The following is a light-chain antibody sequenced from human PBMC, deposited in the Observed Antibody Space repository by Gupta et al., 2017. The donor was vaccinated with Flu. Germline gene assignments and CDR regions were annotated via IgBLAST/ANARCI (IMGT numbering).Light chain of an antibody. J-gene: IGLJ3*02. CDR1: SSNIGMHH. V-gene: IGLV1-51*01. CDR2: DDN. Sequence: QPVLTQPPSVSAAPGQTVTISCSGSSSNIGMHHVSWYQQFPGTAPKLLIYDDNKRTSGIPDRISASKSGTSATLGINGLQTGDEADYYCATWDGSMSGVFGGGTKLTVL. CDR3: ATWDGSMSGV.